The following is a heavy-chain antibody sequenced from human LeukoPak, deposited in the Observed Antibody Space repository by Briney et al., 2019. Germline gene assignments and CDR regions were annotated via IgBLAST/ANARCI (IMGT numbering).Heavy chain of an antibody. CDR1: GFTFSSYG. V-gene: IGHV3-30*18. CDR2: ISYDGSNK. Sequence: GRSLRLSCAASGFTFSSYGMHWVRQAPGKGLEWAAVISYDGSNKYYADSVKGRFTISRDNSKNTLYLQMNSLRAEDTAVYYCAKGLGYCSSTSCLPNDYWGQGTLVTVSS. J-gene: IGHJ4*02. D-gene: IGHD2-2*01. CDR3: AKGLGYCSSTSCLPNDY.